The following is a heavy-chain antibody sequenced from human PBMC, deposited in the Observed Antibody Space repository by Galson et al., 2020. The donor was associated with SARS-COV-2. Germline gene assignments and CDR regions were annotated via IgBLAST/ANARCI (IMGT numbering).Heavy chain of an antibody. CDR3: TREGRDVCSVWYSDY. V-gene: IGHV1-18*04. Sequence: ASVKVSCKASGYTFSNYGIKWVRQATGQGLEWMGWISAYKGDTNYAQKLQDRVTMTRDISTTTAYMELSSLRSDDTAIYYCTREGRDVCSVWYSDYWGQGTLVTVSS. J-gene: IGHJ4*02. D-gene: IGHD6-19*01. CDR2: ISAYKGDT. CDR1: GYTFSNYG.